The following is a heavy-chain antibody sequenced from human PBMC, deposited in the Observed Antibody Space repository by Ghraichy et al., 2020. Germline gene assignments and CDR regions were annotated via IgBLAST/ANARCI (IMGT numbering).Heavy chain of an antibody. CDR2: LSGRGGTT. Sequence: GGSLRLSCAASGFTFSGYAMTWVRQAPGKGLEWVSGLSGRGGTTYYADSVRGRFTISRDNSNNTLYLQLSGLRAEDTALYYCAKACYSGSYFPYFGSWGQGTLVTVS. D-gene: IGHD1-26*01. J-gene: IGHJ4*02. CDR1: GFTFSGYA. CDR3: AKACYSGSYFPYFGS. V-gene: IGHV3-23*01.